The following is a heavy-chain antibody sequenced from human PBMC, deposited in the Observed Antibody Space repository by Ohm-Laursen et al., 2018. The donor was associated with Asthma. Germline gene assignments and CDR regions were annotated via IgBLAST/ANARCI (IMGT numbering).Heavy chain of an antibody. CDR2: IKPDGSQT. Sequence: SLRLSCAASGFTLSGSWMIWVRQAPGKGLQWLAFIKPDGSQTYYADSLEGRFSISRDNSKNSLYLQMSSLRGEDTALYYCATLSWYASQYWGQGTLVTVSS. V-gene: IGHV3-7*01. CDR3: ATLSWYASQY. D-gene: IGHD2-2*01. CDR1: GFTLSGSW. J-gene: IGHJ4*02.